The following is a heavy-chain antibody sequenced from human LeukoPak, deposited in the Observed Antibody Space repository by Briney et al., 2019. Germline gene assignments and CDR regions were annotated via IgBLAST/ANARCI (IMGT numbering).Heavy chain of an antibody. D-gene: IGHD3-10*01. V-gene: IGHV3-9*01. CDR1: GFTFDDYA. CDR3: ARTALLWFGESIPYYFDY. J-gene: IGHJ4*02. CDR2: ITWNSEII. Sequence: PGGSLRLSCATSGFTFDDYAMHWVRQGPGKGLEWVSGITWNSEIIQYADSVKGRFTISRDNAKNSLYLQMNSLRAEDTAVYYCARTALLWFGESIPYYFDYWGQGTLVTVSS.